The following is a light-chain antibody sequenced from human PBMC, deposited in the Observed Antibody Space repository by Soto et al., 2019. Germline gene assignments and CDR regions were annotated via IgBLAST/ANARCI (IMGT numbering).Light chain of an antibody. Sequence: TLSFSPGEGATLSCRASQSVSNYLAWYQQKPGQAPRLLIFDASKRATGIPARFSVSGSGTDFTLTISSLEPEDFAVYFCHQRSNWPLTFGGGTKVDIK. CDR1: QSVSNY. V-gene: IGKV3-11*01. CDR3: HQRSNWPLT. CDR2: DAS. J-gene: IGKJ4*01.